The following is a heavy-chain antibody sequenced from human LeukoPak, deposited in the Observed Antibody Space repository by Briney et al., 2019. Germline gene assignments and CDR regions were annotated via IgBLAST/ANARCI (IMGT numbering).Heavy chain of an antibody. CDR3: ARVGCSGGSCYPYY. D-gene: IGHD2-15*01. V-gene: IGHV4-30-4*01. CDR1: GGSISSGDYY. J-gene: IGHJ4*02. Sequence: SQTLSLTCTVSGGSISSGDYYWSWIRQPPGKGLEWIGYIYYSGGTYYNPSLKSRVTISVDTSKNQFSLKLSSVTAADTAVYYCARVGCSGGSCYPYYWGQGTLVTVSS. CDR2: IYYSGGT.